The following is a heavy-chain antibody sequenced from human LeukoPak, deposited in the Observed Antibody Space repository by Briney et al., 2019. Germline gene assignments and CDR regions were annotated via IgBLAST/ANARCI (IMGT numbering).Heavy chain of an antibody. CDR1: GFTFSTFG. Sequence: GGSLRLSCAASGFTFSTFGMHWVRQAPGKGLEWLAFIRYDGSIKYYADSVKGRFTISRDNSKNTLYLQMNSLRVEDTAVYYCAKDRKITFGGVIASPFDYWGQGTLVTVSS. D-gene: IGHD3-16*02. V-gene: IGHV3-30*02. CDR2: IRYDGSIK. J-gene: IGHJ4*02. CDR3: AKDRKITFGGVIASPFDY.